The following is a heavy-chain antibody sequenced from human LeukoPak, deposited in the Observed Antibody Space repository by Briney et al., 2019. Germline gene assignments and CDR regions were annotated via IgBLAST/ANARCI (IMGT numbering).Heavy chain of an antibody. CDR2: INTNTGNP. V-gene: IGHV7-4-1*02. Sequence: ASVKVSCKASGYTFTSYAMTWVRQAPGQGLEWMGWINTNTGNPTYAQGFTGRFVFSLDTSVSTAYLQISSLKAEDTAVYYCARDSGYSGFYYYYGMDVWGQGTTVTVSS. J-gene: IGHJ6*02. CDR1: GYTFTSYA. D-gene: IGHD5-12*01. CDR3: ARDSGYSGFYYYYGMDV.